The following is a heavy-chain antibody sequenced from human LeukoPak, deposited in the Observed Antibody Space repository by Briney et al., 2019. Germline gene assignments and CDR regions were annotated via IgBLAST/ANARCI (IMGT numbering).Heavy chain of an antibody. CDR3: ARRPCSSTSCYSAY. CDR2: INHSGST. J-gene: IGHJ4*02. D-gene: IGHD2-2*01. V-gene: IGHV4-34*01. Sequence: SETLSLTCAVYGGSFSGYYWSWIRQPPGKGLEWIGEINHSGSTNYNPSLKSRVTISVDTSKNQFSLRLSSVTAADTAVYYCARRPCSSTSCYSAYWGQGTLVTVSS. CDR1: GGSFSGYY.